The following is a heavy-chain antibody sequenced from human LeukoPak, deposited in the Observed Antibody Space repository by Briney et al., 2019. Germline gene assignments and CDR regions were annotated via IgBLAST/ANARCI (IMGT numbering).Heavy chain of an antibody. Sequence: SQTLSLTCTVSGGSISSGSYYWSWIRQPAGKGLEWIGRTYTSGSTNYNPSLKSRVTISVDTSKNQFSLKLSSVTAADTAVYYCARVVGYCSSTSCPNWFDPWGQGTLVTVSS. CDR2: TYTSGST. J-gene: IGHJ5*02. D-gene: IGHD2-2*01. CDR1: GGSISSGSYY. CDR3: ARVVGYCSSTSCPNWFDP. V-gene: IGHV4-61*02.